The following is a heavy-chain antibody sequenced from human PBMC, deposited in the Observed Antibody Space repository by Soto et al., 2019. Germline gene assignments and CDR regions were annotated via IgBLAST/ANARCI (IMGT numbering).Heavy chain of an antibody. J-gene: IGHJ4*02. CDR2: ISGSGFAT. CDR1: GFTFSTYA. V-gene: IGHV3-23*01. D-gene: IGHD1-7*01. CDR3: AKDIIGTGTNVIYDS. Sequence: EVQLLESWGSLVQPGGSLRLSCAASGFTFSTYAMGWVRQSPGKGLEWVSAISGSGFATYYADPVKGRFTISRDNSKNTLYLQMTSLRAGDTADYYCAKDIIGTGTNVIYDSWGQGTLVTVSS.